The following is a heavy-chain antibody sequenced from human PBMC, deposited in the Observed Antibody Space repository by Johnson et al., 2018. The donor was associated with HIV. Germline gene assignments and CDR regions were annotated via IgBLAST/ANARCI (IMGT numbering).Heavy chain of an antibody. CDR3: ARESRAGLELRGHAFDI. V-gene: IGHV3-48*01. J-gene: IGHJ3*02. Sequence: VQLVESGGGLVQPGGSLRLSCAASGFTFSSYSMNWVRQAPGKGLEWVAYISSSGSTIYYADSVKGRFTISRDKAKNLLYLQMNSLRAEDTAVYYCARESRAGLELRGHAFDIWGQGTVVTVSS. CDR2: ISSSGSTI. D-gene: IGHD1-7*01. CDR1: GFTFSSYS.